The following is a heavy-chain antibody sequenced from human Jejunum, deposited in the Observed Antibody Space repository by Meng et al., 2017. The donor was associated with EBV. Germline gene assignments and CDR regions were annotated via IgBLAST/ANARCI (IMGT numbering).Heavy chain of an antibody. CDR2: ISQGGTT. Sequence: QLQLQESGPGLVKRSGTLSLTCVFSSGSISSSNWWSWVRQPPGKGLEWIGEISQGGTTYYDPSLESRVTMFVDKVKNQLSLRVSSVTAADTAVYYCASHLTMSGTRGFDYWGPGTMVTVSS. CDR1: SGSISSSNW. CDR3: ASHLTMSGTRGFDY. D-gene: IGHD1-26*01. V-gene: IGHV4-4*02. J-gene: IGHJ4*02.